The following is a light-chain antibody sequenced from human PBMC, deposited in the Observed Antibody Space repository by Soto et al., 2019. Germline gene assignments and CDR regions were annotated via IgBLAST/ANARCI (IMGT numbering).Light chain of an antibody. V-gene: IGKV3-15*01. Sequence: EIVLTQSPATLSVSRRERATISCRASQSVRSNLAWYHQIPGQAPRLLIYGASTSATGIPARFSGSGSGTTFTLTIGSLQSEDFAVYYCQQYKTWPAWMFGQGAKVHIK. CDR3: QQYKTWPAWM. CDR2: GAS. J-gene: IGKJ1*01. CDR1: QSVRSN.